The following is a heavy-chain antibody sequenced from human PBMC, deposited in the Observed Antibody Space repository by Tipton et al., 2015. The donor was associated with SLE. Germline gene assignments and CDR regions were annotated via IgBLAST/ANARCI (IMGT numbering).Heavy chain of an antibody. CDR3: ARVGVGATTGYYYYYMDV. Sequence: TLSLTCTVSGGSISSGGDYWSWIRQLPGKGLEWIGYISNSGSTYYNPSLKSRVIISLDTSKNQFSLKLSSVTAADTAVYYCARVGVGATTGYYYYYMDVWGKGTTVTVSS. CDR1: GGSISSGGDY. J-gene: IGHJ6*03. V-gene: IGHV4-30-4*08. CDR2: ISNSGST. D-gene: IGHD1-26*01.